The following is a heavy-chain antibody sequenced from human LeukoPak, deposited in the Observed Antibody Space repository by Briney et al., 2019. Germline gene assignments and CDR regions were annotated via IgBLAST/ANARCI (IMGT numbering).Heavy chain of an antibody. D-gene: IGHD1-26*01. CDR2: INHSGST. CDR1: GGSFSGYY. CDR3: ARGLSGSYYGGHYFDY. V-gene: IGHV4-34*01. J-gene: IGHJ4*02. Sequence: PSETLSLTCAVYGGSFSGYYWSWLRQPPGKGLEWIGEINHSGSTNYNPSLKSRVTISVDTSKNQFSLKLSSVTAADTAVYYCARGLSGSYYGGHYFDYWGQGTLVTVSS.